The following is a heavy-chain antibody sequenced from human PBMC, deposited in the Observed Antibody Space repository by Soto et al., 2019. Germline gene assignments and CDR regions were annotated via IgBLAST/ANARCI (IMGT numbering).Heavy chain of an antibody. J-gene: IGHJ4*02. Sequence: GASVKVSCKAPGDTFNNFGINWVRQAPGQGLEWVGGVIPSFGTADYAQKFQGRVTITADAFTTTSFMELSSLISEDTAVYYCARGFGDLFRVTSLTFWGQGALVTVSS. CDR1: GDTFNNFG. CDR3: ARGFGDLFRVTSLTF. CDR2: VIPSFGTA. D-gene: IGHD3-10*01. V-gene: IGHV1-69*13.